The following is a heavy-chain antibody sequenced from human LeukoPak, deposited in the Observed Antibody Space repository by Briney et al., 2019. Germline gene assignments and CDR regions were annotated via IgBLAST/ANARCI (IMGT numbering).Heavy chain of an antibody. CDR1: GLTFSNFW. CDR3: AKDAWKRFDY. J-gene: IGHJ4*01. Sequence: GGSLRLSCVASGLTFSNFWMTWVRRAPGKGLEWISGISGSGSTTYYADSVKGRFTISRDNSKNTLYLQMNSLRAEDTAVYYCAKDAWKRFDYWGHGTLVTVSS. CDR2: ISGSGSTT. V-gene: IGHV3-23*01. D-gene: IGHD1-1*01.